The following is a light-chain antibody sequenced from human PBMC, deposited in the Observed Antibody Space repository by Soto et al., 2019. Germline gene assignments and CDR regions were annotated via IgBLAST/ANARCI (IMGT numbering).Light chain of an antibody. J-gene: IGKJ1*01. CDR2: GAS. CDR1: QSVNSRF. CDR3: QQYGSALTWT. V-gene: IGKV3-20*01. Sequence: ESVLTQSPGTLSLSPGERATLSCRASQSVNSRFLAWYQQKPGQAPRLLIYGASNRATGIPDRFSGSGSGTDFSLTISRLEPEDFAVYYCQQYGSALTWTFGQGTKVDIK.